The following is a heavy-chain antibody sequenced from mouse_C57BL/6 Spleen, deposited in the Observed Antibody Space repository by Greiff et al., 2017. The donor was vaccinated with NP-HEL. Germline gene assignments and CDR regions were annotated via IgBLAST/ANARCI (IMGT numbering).Heavy chain of an antibody. V-gene: IGHV5-17*01. CDR1: GFTFSDYG. CDR2: ISSGSSTI. Sequence: EVKLVESGGGLVKPGGSLKLSCAASGFTFSDYGMHWVRQAPEKGLEWVAYISSGSSTIYYADTVKGRFTISRDNAKNTLFLQMTSLRSEDTAMYYCARGTRGAMDYWGQGTSVTVSS. J-gene: IGHJ4*01. D-gene: IGHD3-3*01. CDR3: ARGTRGAMDY.